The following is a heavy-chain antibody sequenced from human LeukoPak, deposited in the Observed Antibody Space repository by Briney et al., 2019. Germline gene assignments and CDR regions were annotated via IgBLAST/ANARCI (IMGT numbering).Heavy chain of an antibody. Sequence: WSWIRQPPGKGLEWIGYIYYSGSTNYNPSLKSRVTISVDTSKNQFSLKLSSVTAADTAVYYCARVHGGGYCSGGSCYSDYWGQGTLVTVSS. CDR2: IYYSGST. CDR3: ARVHGGGYCSGGSCYSDY. V-gene: IGHV4-59*08. J-gene: IGHJ4*02. D-gene: IGHD2-15*01.